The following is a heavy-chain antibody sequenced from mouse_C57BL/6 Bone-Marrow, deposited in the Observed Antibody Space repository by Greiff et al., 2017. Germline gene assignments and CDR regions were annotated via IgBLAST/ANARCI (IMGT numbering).Heavy chain of an antibody. CDR2: IYPGDGDP. J-gene: IGHJ2*01. D-gene: IGHD4-1*01. V-gene: IGHV1-80*01. Sequence: QVQLQQSGAELVKPGASVKISCKASGYAFSSYWMNWVKQRPGKGLEWIGQIYPGDGDPNYNGKFKGKATLTADKSSSTAYMQLSSLTSEDSAVYFCARSPSGTCYFDYWGQGTTLTVSS. CDR1: GYAFSSYW. CDR3: ARSPSGTCYFDY.